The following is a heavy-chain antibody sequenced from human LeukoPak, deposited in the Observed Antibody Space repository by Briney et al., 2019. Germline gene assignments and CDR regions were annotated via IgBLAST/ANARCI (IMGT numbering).Heavy chain of an antibody. CDR3: ARVPSWSGYLDY. Sequence: KPSETLSLSCTVSGGSISSGRYYWSWVRQPGGKGLGWIGRIYTSGSTNYNPSLRGRVTISVDTSKNQFSLKLSSVTAADTAVYYCARVPSWSGYLDYWGQGTLVTVSS. D-gene: IGHD3-3*01. CDR1: GGSISSGRYY. J-gene: IGHJ4*02. CDR2: IYTSGST. V-gene: IGHV4-61*02.